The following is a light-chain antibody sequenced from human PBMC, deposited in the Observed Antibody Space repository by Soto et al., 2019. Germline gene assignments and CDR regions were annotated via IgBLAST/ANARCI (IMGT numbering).Light chain of an antibody. CDR2: GAS. J-gene: IGKJ1*01. V-gene: IGKV3-15*01. Sequence: EAVLTQSPATLSVSPGERATLSCRASQSVATNLAWSQQRPGQAPRLLIYGASKRAIGLPARFSGSGSGTEFTLTITSLQSEDFAVYYCQQYNNWPQTFGQGTKVEIK. CDR3: QQYNNWPQT. CDR1: QSVATN.